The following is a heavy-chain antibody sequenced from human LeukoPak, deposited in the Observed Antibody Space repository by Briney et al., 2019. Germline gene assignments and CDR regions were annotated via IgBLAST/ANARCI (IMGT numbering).Heavy chain of an antibody. CDR3: ARVQRYSSSWYTRDYYYGMDV. D-gene: IGHD6-13*01. CDR1: GFTFSDYY. J-gene: IGHJ6*02. V-gene: IGHV3-21*01. Sequence: GGSLRLSCAASGFTFSDYYMNWVRQAPGKGLEWVSSISSSSSYIYYADSVKGRFTISRDNAKNSLYLQMNSLRAEDTAVYYCARVQRYSSSWYTRDYYYGMDVWGQGTTVTVSS. CDR2: ISSSSSYI.